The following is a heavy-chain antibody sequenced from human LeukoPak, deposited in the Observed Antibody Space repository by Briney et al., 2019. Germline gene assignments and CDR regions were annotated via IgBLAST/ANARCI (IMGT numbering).Heavy chain of an antibody. CDR1: GYTFTSYS. D-gene: IGHD6-13*01. V-gene: IGHV1-18*01. CDR3: ARISGAADTHLYYYYYMDV. J-gene: IGHJ6*03. CDR2: ISAYNGNT. Sequence: VASVKVSCKTSGYTFTSYSINWVRQAPGQGLEWMGWISAYNGNTNYAQKLQGRVTMTTDTSTSTAYMELRSLRSDDTAVYYCARISGAADTHLYYYYYMDVWGKGTTVTISS.